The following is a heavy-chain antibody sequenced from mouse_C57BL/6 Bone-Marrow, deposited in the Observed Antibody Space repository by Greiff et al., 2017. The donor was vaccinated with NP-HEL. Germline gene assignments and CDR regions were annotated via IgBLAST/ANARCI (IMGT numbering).Heavy chain of an antibody. V-gene: IGHV5-4*01. CDR1: GFTFSSYA. CDR3: GRDGNYDYDRYFDV. J-gene: IGHJ1*03. CDR2: ISDGGSYT. D-gene: IGHD2-4*01. Sequence: EVKVVESGGGLVKPGGSLKLSCAASGFTFSSYAMSWVRQTPEKRLEWVATISDGGSYTYYPDNVKGRFTISRYNAKNNLYLQMGHLKSEDTAMYYCGRDGNYDYDRYFDVWGTGTTVTVSS.